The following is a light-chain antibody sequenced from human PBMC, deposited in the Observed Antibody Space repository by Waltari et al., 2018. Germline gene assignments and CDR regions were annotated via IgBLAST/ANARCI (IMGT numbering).Light chain of an antibody. Sequence: QSALTQPASVSGSPGQSITISGTGTSSDVGGHNHVPWYQQHPGQVPKLLIYDVDKWPSGVSHRFSASKSGNTASLTISGLQAEDEADYYCNSFTSTTTWVFGGGTRVTVL. CDR1: SSDVGGHNH. V-gene: IGLV2-14*03. J-gene: IGLJ3*02. CDR2: DVD. CDR3: NSFTSTTTWV.